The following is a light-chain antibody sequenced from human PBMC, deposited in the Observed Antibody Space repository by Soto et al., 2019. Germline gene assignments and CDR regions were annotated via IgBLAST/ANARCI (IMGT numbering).Light chain of an antibody. Sequence: DIQMTQSPSTLSASVGDRVTITCRASQSISSWLAGYQQQPGKAPRLLSYKASSLESGVPSRFSWSGSGKEFTLAISSLQPDDAATYYCQQYSPDSYTVGQGTNREIK. CDR2: KAS. V-gene: IGKV1-5*03. CDR1: QSISSW. CDR3: QQYSPDSYT. J-gene: IGKJ2*01.